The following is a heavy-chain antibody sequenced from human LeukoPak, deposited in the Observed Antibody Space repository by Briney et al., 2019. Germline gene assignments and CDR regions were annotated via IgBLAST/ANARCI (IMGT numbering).Heavy chain of an antibody. D-gene: IGHD2-15*01. Sequence: PGGSLRLSCAASGFTFSSYGMHWVRQAPGKGLEWVAFIRYDGSNKYYADSVKGRFTISRDNSKNTLYLQMNSLRAEDTAVCYCAKVEGVVVAATSDYWGQGTLVTVSS. CDR3: AKVEGVVVAATSDY. CDR1: GFTFSSYG. V-gene: IGHV3-30*02. CDR2: IRYDGSNK. J-gene: IGHJ4*02.